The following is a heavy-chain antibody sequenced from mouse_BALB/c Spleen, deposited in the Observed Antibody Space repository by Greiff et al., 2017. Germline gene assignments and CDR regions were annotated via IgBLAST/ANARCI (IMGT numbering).Heavy chain of an antibody. Sequence: EVQGVESGAELVKPGASVKLSCTASGFNIKDTYMHWVKQRPEQGLEWIGRIDPANGNTKYDPKFQGKATITADTSSNTAYLQLSSLTSEDTAVYYCARWGPRFAYWGQGTLVTVSA. CDR1: GFNIKDTY. CDR2: IDPANGNT. CDR3: ARWGPRFAY. J-gene: IGHJ3*01. V-gene: IGHV14-3*02.